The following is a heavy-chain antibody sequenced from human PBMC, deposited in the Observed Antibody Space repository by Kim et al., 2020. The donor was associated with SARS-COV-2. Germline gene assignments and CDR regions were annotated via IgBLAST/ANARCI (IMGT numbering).Heavy chain of an antibody. V-gene: IGHV3-30*18. CDR2: ISYDGSNK. J-gene: IGHJ6*02. D-gene: IGHD3-10*01. Sequence: GGSLRLSCAASGFTFSSYGMHWVRQAPGKGLEWVAVISYDGSNKYYADSVKGRFTISRDNSKNTLYLQMNSLRAEDTAVYYCAKLPFGDLKGMDVWGQGTTVTVSS. CDR3: AKLPFGDLKGMDV. CDR1: GFTFSSYG.